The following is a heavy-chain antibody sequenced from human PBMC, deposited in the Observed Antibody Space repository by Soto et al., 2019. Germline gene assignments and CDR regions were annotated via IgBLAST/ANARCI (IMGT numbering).Heavy chain of an antibody. V-gene: IGHV3-73*01. CDR2: IRSKASSYAT. Sequence: GGSLRRSFAVSGFKFSGSALHWVRQAPGKGLEWLGRIRSKASSYATEYAASVKGRFTISRDESKNMVFLQMNSLKTEDTAVYYCTRRGDYYDSSEDYWGKGKLGTGSS. CDR1: GFKFSGSA. D-gene: IGHD3-22*01. CDR3: TRRGDYYDSSEDY. J-gene: IGHJ4*02.